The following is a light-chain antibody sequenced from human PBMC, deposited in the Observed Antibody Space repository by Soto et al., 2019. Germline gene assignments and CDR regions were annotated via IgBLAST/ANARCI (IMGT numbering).Light chain of an antibody. Sequence: DIQMTQSPSSLSASVGDRVTITCQASQDISNYLNWYQQKPGKAPKLLIYDASNLETGVPSRFSGSGSGPEFTFTISSLQPEDIATYYCQQYDNLPRTFGQGTKVEIK. V-gene: IGKV1-33*01. CDR2: DAS. CDR3: QQYDNLPRT. CDR1: QDISNY. J-gene: IGKJ1*01.